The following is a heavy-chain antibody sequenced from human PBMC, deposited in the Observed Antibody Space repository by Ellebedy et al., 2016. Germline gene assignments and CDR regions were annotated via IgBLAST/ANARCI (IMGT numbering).Heavy chain of an antibody. Sequence: ASVKVSXXASGYTFTSYGISWVRQAPGQGLEWMGWVSAYNGNTNYAQKLQGRVTMTTDTSTSTAYMELRSLRSDDTAVYYCARWFGELDFDYWGQGTLVTVSS. J-gene: IGHJ4*02. CDR2: VSAYNGNT. V-gene: IGHV1-18*01. D-gene: IGHD3-10*01. CDR3: ARWFGELDFDY. CDR1: GYTFTSYG.